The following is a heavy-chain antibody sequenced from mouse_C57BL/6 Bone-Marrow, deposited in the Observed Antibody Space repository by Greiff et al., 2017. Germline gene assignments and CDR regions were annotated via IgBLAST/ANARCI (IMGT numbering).Heavy chain of an antibody. V-gene: IGHV1-81*01. Sequence: QVQLQQSGAELARPGASVKLSCKASGYTFTSYGISWVKQRTGQGLEWIGEIYPRSGNTYYNEKFKGKATLTADKSSSTAYMELRSLTSEDSAVYLCVFPLYYCAWYVDVWGTGTAVTVSS. CDR2: IYPRSGNT. J-gene: IGHJ1*03. CDR1: GYTFTSYG. CDR3: VFPLYYCAWYVDV. D-gene: IGHD1-1*01.